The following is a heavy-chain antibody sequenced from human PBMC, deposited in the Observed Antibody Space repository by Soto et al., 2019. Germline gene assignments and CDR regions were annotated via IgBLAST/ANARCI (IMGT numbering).Heavy chain of an antibody. J-gene: IGHJ6*02. CDR3: TATYCTTTSCFSYGMDV. CDR2: IKSISDGGTT. CDR1: GFTFTNAR. D-gene: IGHD2-2*01. V-gene: IGHV3-15*01. Sequence: EVQLVESEGGLVKPGESLKLSCAASGFTFTNARMSWVRQAPGKGLEWVVRIKSISDGGTTNYAAPVKGRFTISRDDSESTLYLQMNSLKIEDTAIYYCTATYCTTTSCFSYGMDVWGQGTTVTVSS.